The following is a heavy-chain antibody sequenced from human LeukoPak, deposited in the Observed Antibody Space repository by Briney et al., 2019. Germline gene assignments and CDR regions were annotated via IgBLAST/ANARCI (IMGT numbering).Heavy chain of an antibody. J-gene: IGHJ2*01. CDR3: ARATSPRDIVVVVAARTRYFDL. V-gene: IGHV4-61*02. CDR1: GGSISSGSYY. Sequence: SQTLSLICTVSGGSISSGSYYWSWIRQPAGKGLEWIGRIYTSGSTNYNPSLKSRVTISVDTSKNQFSLKLSSVTAADTAVYYCARATSPRDIVVVVAARTRYFDLWGRGTLVTVSS. CDR2: IYTSGST. D-gene: IGHD2-15*01.